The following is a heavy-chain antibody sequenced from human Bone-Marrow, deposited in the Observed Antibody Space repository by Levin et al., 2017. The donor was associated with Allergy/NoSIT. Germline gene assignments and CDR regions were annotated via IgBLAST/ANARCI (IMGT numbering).Heavy chain of an antibody. V-gene: IGHV5-51*01. CDR3: ARRDSDGSNSFDY. J-gene: IGHJ4*02. Sequence: GESLKISCQASGYSFTSYWFGWVRQRPGKGLEWMGLIFPSDSDTRVSPSFQGQIIMLVDKSTSTAYLQWSSLKASDTAIYYCARRDSDGSNSFDYWGQGTLVTVSS. CDR1: GYSFTSYW. CDR2: IFPSDSDT. D-gene: IGHD4-23*01.